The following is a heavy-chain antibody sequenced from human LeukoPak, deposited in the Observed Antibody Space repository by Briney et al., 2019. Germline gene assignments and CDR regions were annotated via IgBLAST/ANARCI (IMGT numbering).Heavy chain of an antibody. Sequence: GGSLRLSCAASGFKFRNYAMHWVRQAPGKGLEWVAVSSYDESNKHYADSVKGRFTISKDNSNNTVHLQMNSLRAEDTAVYYCARDDRVFGVFIFDYNYAMDVWGQGTTVTVSS. CDR1: GFKFRNYA. D-gene: IGHD3-3*01. V-gene: IGHV3-30-3*01. CDR3: ARDDRVFGVFIFDYNYAMDV. J-gene: IGHJ6*02. CDR2: SSYDESNK.